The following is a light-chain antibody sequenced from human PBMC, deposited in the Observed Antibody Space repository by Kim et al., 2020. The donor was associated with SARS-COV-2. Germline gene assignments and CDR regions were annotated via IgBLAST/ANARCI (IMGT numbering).Light chain of an antibody. CDR2: GTT. V-gene: IGLV1-40*01. J-gene: IGLJ1*01. CDR1: SSNIGADYD. CDR3: QSYDSSLTAYV. Sequence: QGVTISCTGSSSNIGADYDVHWYQHLPGTAPKLLIYGTTNRPSGVPGRFAGSKSGTSGSLAITGLQAEDEADYYCQSYDSSLTAYVFGTGTKVTVL.